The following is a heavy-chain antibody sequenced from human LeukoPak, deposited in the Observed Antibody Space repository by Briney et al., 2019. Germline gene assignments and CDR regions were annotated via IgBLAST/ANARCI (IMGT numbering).Heavy chain of an antibody. D-gene: IGHD3-16*01. Sequence: GGSLRLSCAASGFTFSSYEMNWVRQAPGKGLVWVSYISSTGSLKYYADSVKGRFTISRDNVRNSLYLQMNSLRVEDTAVYYCARDGAPRTDYWGQGTLVTVSS. CDR2: ISSTGSLK. CDR3: ARDGAPRTDY. CDR1: GFTFSSYE. V-gene: IGHV3-48*03. J-gene: IGHJ4*02.